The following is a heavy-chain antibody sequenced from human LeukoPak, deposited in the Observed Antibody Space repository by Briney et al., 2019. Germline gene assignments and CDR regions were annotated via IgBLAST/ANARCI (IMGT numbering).Heavy chain of an antibody. Sequence: GGSLRLSCAASGFTFSDYYMSWIRQAPGKGLEWVSYISSSGSTIYYADSVKGRFTISRDNAKNSLYLQMNSLRAEDTAVYYCARGGRGWLQLLGFVGDGLFDYWGQGTLVTVSS. J-gene: IGHJ4*02. CDR2: ISSSGSTI. V-gene: IGHV3-11*01. CDR3: ARGGRGWLQLLGFVGDGLFDY. CDR1: GFTFSDYY. D-gene: IGHD5-24*01.